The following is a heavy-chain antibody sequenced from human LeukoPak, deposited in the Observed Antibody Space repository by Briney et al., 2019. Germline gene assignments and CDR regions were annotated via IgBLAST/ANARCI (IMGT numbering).Heavy chain of an antibody. J-gene: IGHJ4*02. V-gene: IGHV3-9*01. Sequence: GGSLRLSCAASGFPFNTYVMSWVRQAPGKGLEWVSGISWNSGSIGYADSVKGRFTISRDNAKNSLYLQMNSLRAEDTALYYCAKDSVGFLEWLLSYWGQGTLVTVSS. CDR1: GFPFNTYV. CDR2: ISWNSGSI. D-gene: IGHD3-3*01. CDR3: AKDSVGFLEWLLSY.